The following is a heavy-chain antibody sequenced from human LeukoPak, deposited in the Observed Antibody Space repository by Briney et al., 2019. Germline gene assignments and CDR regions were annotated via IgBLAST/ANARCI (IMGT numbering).Heavy chain of an antibody. D-gene: IGHD3-10*01. Sequence: PSETLSLTCTVSGGSISSYYWSWIRQPAGKGLEGIGRIYTSGSTNYNPSLKSRATMSVATSNNQFSLQLSSVTDADTAEYYSARDGTMVRIVIIAFSSHWFDPWGQGTLVTVSS. CDR2: IYTSGST. J-gene: IGHJ5*02. CDR3: ARDGTMVRIVIIAFSSHWFDP. V-gene: IGHV4-4*07. CDR1: GGSISSYY.